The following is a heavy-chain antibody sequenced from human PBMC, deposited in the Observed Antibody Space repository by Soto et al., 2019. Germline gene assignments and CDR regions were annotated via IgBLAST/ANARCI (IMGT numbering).Heavy chain of an antibody. V-gene: IGHV3-23*01. CDR2: ISGSGGST. J-gene: IGHJ6*02. D-gene: IGHD3-10*01. CDR1: GSTFRSYS. CDR3: AKEGGMVRGVIIRSYYGMDV. Sequence: GALRLSCATSGSTFRSYSIGLGRQGSGEGLEGVSAISGSGGSTYYADSVKGRFTISRDNSKNTLYLQMNSLRAEDTAVYYCAKEGGMVRGVIIRSYYGMDVWGQGTTVTVSS.